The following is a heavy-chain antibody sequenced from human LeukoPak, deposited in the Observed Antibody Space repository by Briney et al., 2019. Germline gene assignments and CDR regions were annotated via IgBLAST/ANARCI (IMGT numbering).Heavy chain of an antibody. CDR2: IYSGGST. Sequence: PGGSLRLSCAASGFTVSSNYMSWVRQAPGKGLEWVSVIYSGGSTYYADSVKGRFTISRDNSKNTLYLQMNSLRAEDTAVYYCARGGLYSSGWPFGYWGQGTLVTVSS. V-gene: IGHV3-66*01. J-gene: IGHJ4*02. CDR1: GFTVSSNY. D-gene: IGHD6-19*01. CDR3: ARGGLYSSGWPFGY.